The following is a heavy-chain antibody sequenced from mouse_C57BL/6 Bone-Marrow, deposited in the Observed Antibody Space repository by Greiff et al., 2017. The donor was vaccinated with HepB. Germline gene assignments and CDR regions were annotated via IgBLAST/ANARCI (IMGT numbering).Heavy chain of an antibody. CDR3: ARSGIYYGYAWFAY. CDR2: INPSNGGT. Sequence: QVQLQQPGAELVKPGASVKLSCKASGYTFTSYWMHWVKQRPGQGLEWIGNINPSNGGTNYNEKFKSKATLTVDKSSSTAYMQLSSLTSEDSAVYYCARSGIYYGYAWFAYWGQGTLVTVSA. D-gene: IGHD2-2*01. CDR1: GYTFTSYW. V-gene: IGHV1-53*01. J-gene: IGHJ3*01.